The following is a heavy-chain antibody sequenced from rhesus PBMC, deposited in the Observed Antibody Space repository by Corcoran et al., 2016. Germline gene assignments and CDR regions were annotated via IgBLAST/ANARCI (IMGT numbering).Heavy chain of an antibody. V-gene: IGHV4S14*01. D-gene: IGHD3S6*01. J-gene: IGHJ2*01. CDR3: SRPSQHYWYFDL. CDR2: IRIGGSN. Sequence: QVQLQESGPGLVTPSETLSLTCAVSGYSISSGYYCGCIRPPPGKGLEWIGHIRIGGSNYLNPSLKSRVTLSVDTSKNQFSLKLSSGTAADTAVYYCSRPSQHYWYFDLWGPGTPITISS. CDR1: GYSISSGYY.